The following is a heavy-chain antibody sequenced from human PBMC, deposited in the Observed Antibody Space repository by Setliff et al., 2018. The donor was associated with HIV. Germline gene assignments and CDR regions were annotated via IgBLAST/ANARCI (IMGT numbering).Heavy chain of an antibody. J-gene: IGHJ4*02. CDR1: GYTFTNYW. V-gene: IGHV5-51*01. CDR2: IYPGDSDT. D-gene: IGHD2-2*01. CDR3: ATPISITSGSAFDY. Sequence: PGESLKISCQGSGYTFTNYWIAWVRQMPGKGLEWMGIIYPGDSDTRYSPSFQGQVPISADESISTAYLQWSSLKASDTAMYYCATPISITSGSAFDYWGQGTLVTVSS.